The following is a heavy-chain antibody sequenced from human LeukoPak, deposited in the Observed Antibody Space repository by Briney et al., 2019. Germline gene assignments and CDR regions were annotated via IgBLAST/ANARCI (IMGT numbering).Heavy chain of an antibody. CDR3: ARASRSGYYTNDAFDI. CDR1: GFTFSSYS. Sequence: GGSLRLSCAASGFTFSSYSMNWVRQAPGKGLEWVSYISSSSSTIYYADSVKGRFTISRDNAKNSLYLQMNSLRAEDTAVYYCARASRSGYYTNDAFDIWGQGTMVTVSS. CDR2: ISSSSSTI. V-gene: IGHV3-48*04. D-gene: IGHD3-22*01. J-gene: IGHJ3*02.